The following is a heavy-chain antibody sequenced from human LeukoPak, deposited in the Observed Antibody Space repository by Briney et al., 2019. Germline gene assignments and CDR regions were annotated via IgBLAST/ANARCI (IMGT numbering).Heavy chain of an antibody. V-gene: IGHV3-15*01. CDR3: VNFYFDY. Sequence: GGSLTLSCAASAFTFSNAWMNWVRQAPGKGLEWLGRIKTKADGGTTDYAAPVKGRFTISRDDSKNKLYLQMNSLTTEHTAVYYCVNFYFDYWGQGTLVTVSS. CDR1: AFTFSNAW. CDR2: IKTKADGGTT. D-gene: IGHD5-24*01. J-gene: IGHJ4*02.